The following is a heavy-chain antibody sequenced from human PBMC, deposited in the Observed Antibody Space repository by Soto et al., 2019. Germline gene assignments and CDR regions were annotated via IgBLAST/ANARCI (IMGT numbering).Heavy chain of an antibody. D-gene: IGHD3-3*01. V-gene: IGHV1-2*04. CDR1: VYTFTGYY. CDR2: INPNSGGT. CDR3: ARGRITIFGVVDNWFDP. J-gene: IGHJ5*02. Sequence: ASVKVSCKASVYTFTGYYMHWVRQAPGQGLEWIGWINPNSGGTNYAQKFQGWVTMTRDTSISTAYMELSRLRSDDTAVYYCARGRITIFGVVDNWFDPWGQGTLVTVSS.